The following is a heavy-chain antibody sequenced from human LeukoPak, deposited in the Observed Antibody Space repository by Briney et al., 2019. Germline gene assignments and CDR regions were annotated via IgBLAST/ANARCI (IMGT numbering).Heavy chain of an antibody. CDR2: IRSKAYGGTT. CDR1: GFTFGDYA. V-gene: IGHV3-49*04. D-gene: IGHD2-21*01. Sequence: GGSLRLSCTASGFTFGDYAMSWVRQAPGKGLEWVGFIRSKAYGGTTEYAASVKGRFTISRDDSKSIAYLQMNSLKTEDTAVYYCTRERLVVVIAIRAGAGIAFDIWGQGTMVTVSS. CDR3: TRERLVVVIAIRAGAGIAFDI. J-gene: IGHJ3*02.